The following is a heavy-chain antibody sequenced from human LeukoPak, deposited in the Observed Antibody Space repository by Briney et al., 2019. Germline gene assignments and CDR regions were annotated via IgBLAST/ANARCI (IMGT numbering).Heavy chain of an antibody. V-gene: IGHV3-21*05. Sequence: GGSLRLSCAASGFTFSSYSMMWVRQAPGKGLEWVSYISSSSTYIYYADSVKGRFTISRDNAKNSLYLQMNSLRAEDTAVYYCARGLAKRFGDAIIQYYYMDVWGKGTTVTISS. CDR1: GFTFSSYS. J-gene: IGHJ6*03. D-gene: IGHD3-10*01. CDR3: ARGLAKRFGDAIIQYYYMDV. CDR2: ISSSSTYI.